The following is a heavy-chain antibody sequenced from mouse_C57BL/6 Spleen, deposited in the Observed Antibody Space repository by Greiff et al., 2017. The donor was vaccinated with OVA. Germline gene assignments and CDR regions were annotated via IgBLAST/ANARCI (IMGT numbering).Heavy chain of an antibody. CDR2: IHPNSGST. J-gene: IGHJ4*01. CDR3: ARPMVQGAMDY. V-gene: IGHV1-64*01. D-gene: IGHD2-1*01. CDR1: GYTFTSYW. Sequence: QVQLQQPGAELVKPGASVKLSCKASGYTFTSYWMHWVKQRPGQGLEWIGMIHPNSGSTNYNEKFKSKATLTVDKSSSTAYMQLSSLTSEDSAVYYCARPMVQGAMDYWGQGTSVTVSS.